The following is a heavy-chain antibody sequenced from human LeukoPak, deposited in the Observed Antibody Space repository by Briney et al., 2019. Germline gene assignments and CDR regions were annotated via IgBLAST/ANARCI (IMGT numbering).Heavy chain of an antibody. J-gene: IGHJ2*01. CDR3: ARAPVYYDESRGHLKISNWYLDL. D-gene: IGHD3-22*01. V-gene: IGHV3-30*04. CDR2: ISYDGSNE. CDR1: GFTFSSYV. Sequence: GGSLRLSCAASGFTFSSYVMHWVRQAPGKGLEWVAIISYDGSNEYYADSVKGRFTISRDNAKNSLYLQMNSLRAEDTAVCYCARAPVYYDESRGHLKISNWYLDLWGRGTLVTVSS.